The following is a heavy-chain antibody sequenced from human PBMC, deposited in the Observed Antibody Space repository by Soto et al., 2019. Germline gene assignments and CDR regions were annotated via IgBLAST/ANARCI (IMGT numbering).Heavy chain of an antibody. CDR2: ISSSSSYI. CDR3: ARGGGSTVTVDY. CDR1: GFTFSSYS. J-gene: IGHJ4*02. V-gene: IGHV3-21*01. Sequence: EVQLVESGGGLVKPGGSLRLSCAASGFTFSSYSMNWVRQAPGKGLEWVSSISSSSSYIYYADSVKGRFTISRDNAKNSLYLQMNSLRAEDTAVYYCARGGGSTVTVDYWGQGTLDTVSS. D-gene: IGHD4-17*01.